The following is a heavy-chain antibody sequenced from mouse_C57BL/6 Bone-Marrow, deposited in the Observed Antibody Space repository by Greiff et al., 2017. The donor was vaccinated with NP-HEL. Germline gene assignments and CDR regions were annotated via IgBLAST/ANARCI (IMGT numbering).Heavy chain of an antibody. Sequence: VQLQESGAELARPGASVKLSCKASGYTFTSYGISWVKQRTGQGLEWIGVINPGSGGTNYNEKFKGKATLTADKSSSTAYMQLSSLTSEDSAVYFCARNLPLAPYYGSSYWYFDVWGTGTTVTVSS. D-gene: IGHD1-1*01. CDR3: ARNLPLAPYYGSSYWYFDV. CDR1: GYTFTSYG. J-gene: IGHJ1*03. V-gene: IGHV1-81*01. CDR2: INPGSGGT.